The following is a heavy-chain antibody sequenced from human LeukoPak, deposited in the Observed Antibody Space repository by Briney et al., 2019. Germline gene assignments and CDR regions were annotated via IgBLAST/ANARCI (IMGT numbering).Heavy chain of an antibody. J-gene: IGHJ4*02. CDR3: ARAPFGHRIAARHGLRVLLPSSY. Sequence: ASVKVSCKASGYTFTSYDINWVRQATGQGLEWMGWMNPNSGNTGYAQKFQGGVTMTRNTSISTAYMELSSLRSEDTAVYYCARAPFGHRIAARHGLRVLLPSSYWGQGTLVTVSS. CDR1: GYTFTSYD. V-gene: IGHV1-8*01. CDR2: MNPNSGNT. D-gene: IGHD6-6*01.